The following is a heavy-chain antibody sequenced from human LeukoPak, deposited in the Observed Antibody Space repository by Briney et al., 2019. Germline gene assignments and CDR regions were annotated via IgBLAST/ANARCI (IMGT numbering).Heavy chain of an antibody. CDR3: ARDGIARGSGSFLEY. CDR2: MKGGGET. J-gene: IGHJ4*02. Sequence: PGGSLRLSCAASGFSFTNYAMSWVRQAPARGPEWLSSMKGGGETFYADSVKGRFTISRDNSKNTVYLQMNSLSAEDTALYYCARDGIARGSGSFLEYWGQGTLVTVSS. V-gene: IGHV3-23*01. D-gene: IGHD1-26*01. CDR1: GFSFTNYA.